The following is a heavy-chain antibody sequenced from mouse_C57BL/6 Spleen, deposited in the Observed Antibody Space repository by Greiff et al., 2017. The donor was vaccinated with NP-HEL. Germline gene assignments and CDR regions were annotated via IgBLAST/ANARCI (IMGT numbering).Heavy chain of an antibody. D-gene: IGHD3-2*02. CDR2: IYPGNSDT. J-gene: IGHJ2*01. Sequence: EVQLQQSGTVLARPGASVKMSCKTSGYTFTSYWMHWVKQRPGQGLEWIGAIYPGNSDTSYNQKFKGKAKLTAVTSASTAYMELSSLTNEDSAVYDCKKRQLRLPYYFDYWGQGTTLTVSS. CDR1: GYTFTSYW. V-gene: IGHV1-5*01. CDR3: KKRQLRLPYYFDY.